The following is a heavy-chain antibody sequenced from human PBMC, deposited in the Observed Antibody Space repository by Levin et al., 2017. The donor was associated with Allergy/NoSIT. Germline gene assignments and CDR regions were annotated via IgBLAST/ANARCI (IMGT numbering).Heavy chain of an antibody. CDR3: AKVRATGVWYFDY. D-gene: IGHD1-14*01. Sequence: PSGGSLRLSCAASGFTFSSYAMNWVRQAPGKGLEWVSAISASDGNTYYADSVRGRFTISRDNSKNTLYLQMNSLRAEDTAVYYCAKVRATGVWYFDYWGQGALVTVSS. CDR2: ISASDGNT. J-gene: IGHJ4*02. V-gene: IGHV3-23*01. CDR1: GFTFSSYA.